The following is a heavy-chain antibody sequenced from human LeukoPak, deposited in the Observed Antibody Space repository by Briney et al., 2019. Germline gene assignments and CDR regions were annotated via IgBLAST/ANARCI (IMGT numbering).Heavy chain of an antibody. CDR3: ARVDYSSSSYGY. V-gene: IGHV4-31*03. CDR2: INYSGTT. J-gene: IGHJ4*02. CDR1: GYSITSGGYY. Sequence: SQTLSLTCTVSGYSITSGGYYWSWIRQHPGKGLEWIGYINYSGTTYYNPSLKRRVTISVDTSKNQFSLKLSSVTAADTAVYYCARVDYSSSSYGYWGQGTLVTVSS. D-gene: IGHD6-6*01.